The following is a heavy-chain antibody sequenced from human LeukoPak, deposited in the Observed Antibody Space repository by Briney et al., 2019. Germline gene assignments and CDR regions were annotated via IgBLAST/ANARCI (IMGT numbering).Heavy chain of an antibody. CDR2: ISAYNGNT. V-gene: IGHV1-18*01. D-gene: IGHD5/OR15-5a*01. J-gene: IGHJ3*01. CDR3: ARDIVSAMAVYDAIDV. CDR1: GYTFITYG. Sequence: ASVKVSCKASGYTFITYGISWVRQAPGQGLEWMGWISAYNGNTNYAQKFQGRVTMTTDTSTTTANMELRSLTSDDTAVYYCARDIVSAMAVYDAIDVWGQGTMVTVSS.